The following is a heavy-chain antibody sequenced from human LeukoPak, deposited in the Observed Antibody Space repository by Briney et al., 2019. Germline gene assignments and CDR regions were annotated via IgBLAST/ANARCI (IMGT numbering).Heavy chain of an antibody. J-gene: IGHJ5*02. CDR2: IYTSGST. Sequence: SETLSLTCTVSGGSISSYYWSWIRQPPGKGLEGIGYIYTSGSTNYNPSLKSRVTISVDTSKYQFSLKLSSVTAADTAVYYCAQSSSWFNWFDPWGQGTLVTVSS. CDR1: GGSISSYY. D-gene: IGHD6-13*01. V-gene: IGHV4-4*09. CDR3: AQSSSWFNWFDP.